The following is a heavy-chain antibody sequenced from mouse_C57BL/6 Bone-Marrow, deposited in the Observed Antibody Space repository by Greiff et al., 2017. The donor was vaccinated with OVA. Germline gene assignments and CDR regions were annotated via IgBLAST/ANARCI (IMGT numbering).Heavy chain of an antibody. CDR2: IDPSDSET. D-gene: IGHD1-1*01. CDR3: ARRYYYGSSYDWYFDV. Sequence: QVQLQQPGAELVRPGSSVKLSCKASGYTFTSYWMHWVKQRPIQGLEWIGNIDPSDSETHYNQKFKDKATLTVDKSSSTAYMQLSSLTCEDTAVYYGARRYYYGSSYDWYFDVWGTGTTVTVSS. J-gene: IGHJ1*03. CDR1: GYTFTSYW. V-gene: IGHV1-52*01.